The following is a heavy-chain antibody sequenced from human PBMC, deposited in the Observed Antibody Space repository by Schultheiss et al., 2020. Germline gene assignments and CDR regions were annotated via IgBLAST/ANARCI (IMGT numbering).Heavy chain of an antibody. D-gene: IGHD2-2*01. CDR3: AKWGVVVVPAAMAHYYGMDV. J-gene: IGHJ6*02. Sequence: GGSLRLSCAASGFTFSSYAMSWVRQAPGRGLEWVSTISGSSTIDCAESVKDRFTISRDNARNSVYLQMNSLRAEDTAVYYCAKWGVVVVPAAMAHYYGMDVWGQGTTVTVSS. CDR2: ISGSSTI. V-gene: IGHV3-69-1*01. CDR1: GFTFSSYA.